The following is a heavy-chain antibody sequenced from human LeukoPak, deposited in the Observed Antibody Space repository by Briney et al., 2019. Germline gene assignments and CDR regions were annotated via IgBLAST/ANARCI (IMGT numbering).Heavy chain of an antibody. V-gene: IGHV4-30-4*08. J-gene: IGHJ4*02. CDR3: ARESPGVGVVPFGFDY. CDR1: GGSISSGDYY. CDR2: IYYSGST. D-gene: IGHD3-3*01. Sequence: SETLSLTCTVSGGSISSGDYYWSWIRQPPGKGLEWIGYIYYSGSTYYNPSLKSRVTISVDTSKNQFSLKLSSVTAAGTAVYYCARESPGVGVVPFGFDYWGQGTLVTVSS.